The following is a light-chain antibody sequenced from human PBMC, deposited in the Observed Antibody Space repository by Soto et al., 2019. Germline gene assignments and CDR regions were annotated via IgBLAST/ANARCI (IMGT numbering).Light chain of an antibody. J-gene: IGLJ3*02. CDR1: SGHSEYI. V-gene: IGLV4-60*03. Sequence: QLVLTQSSSASASLGSSVTLTCTLSSGHSEYIIAWHQQQPGKAPRYLMKLESSGIYNEGSGVPDRFSGFSSGADRYLNISNLQSEDEAHYYCETWDSDTRVFGGGTKLTVL. CDR3: ETWDSDTRV. CDR2: LESSGIY.